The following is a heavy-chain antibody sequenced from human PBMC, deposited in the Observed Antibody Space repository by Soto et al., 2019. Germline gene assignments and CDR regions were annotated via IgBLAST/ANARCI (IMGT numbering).Heavy chain of an antibody. J-gene: IGHJ3*02. V-gene: IGHV1-46*01. D-gene: IGHD6-19*01. Sequence: QVQLVQSGAEVKKPGASVKVSCKASGYTFINYYMHWVRQAPGQGLEWMGIINPNGGSTTYAQKFKGRVTLTRDTSTNTVNMELSSLISEDTAVYYCSREKWLVRRNDPFDIWGQGTMVTVSS. CDR3: SREKWLVRRNDPFDI. CDR2: INPNGGST. CDR1: GYTFINYY.